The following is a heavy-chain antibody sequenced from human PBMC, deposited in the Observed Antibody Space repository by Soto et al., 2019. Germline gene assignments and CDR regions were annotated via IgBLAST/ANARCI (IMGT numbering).Heavy chain of an antibody. D-gene: IGHD2-8*01. V-gene: IGHV1-18*04. J-gene: IGHJ6*04. CDR3: ARDRCTTDRCYTHHVDV. CDR2: ISVHTGNT. Sequence: HVQLLQSGGEVTKPGASVTVSCKSSGYTVSAYGVTWVRQAPGPGLEWLGWISVHTGNTKQAQKFQDRVTLTTEASTGTAYLERRNLRPDDTAVYYCARDRCTTDRCYTHHVDVWGKGTTVTVSS. CDR1: GYTVSAYG.